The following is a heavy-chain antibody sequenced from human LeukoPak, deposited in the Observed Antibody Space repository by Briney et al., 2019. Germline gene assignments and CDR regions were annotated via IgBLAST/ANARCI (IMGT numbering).Heavy chain of an antibody. D-gene: IGHD3-9*01. CDR2: IYYSGST. V-gene: IGHV4-59*01. CDR1: GGSISSYY. Sequence: SETLSLTCTVSGGSISSYYWSWIRQPPGKGLEWIGYIYYSGSTNYNPSLKSRVTISVDTSKNQFSLKLSSVTAADTAVYYCARDRGLLRYTWFDPWGQGTLVTVSS. J-gene: IGHJ5*02. CDR3: ARDRGLLRYTWFDP.